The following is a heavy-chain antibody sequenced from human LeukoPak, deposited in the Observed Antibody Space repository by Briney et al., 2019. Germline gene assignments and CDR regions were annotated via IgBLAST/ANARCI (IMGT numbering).Heavy chain of an antibody. D-gene: IGHD4-17*01. CDR1: GGSISSYF. V-gene: IGHV4-59*08. CDR3: ARRNYGDYDHYFDY. Sequence: PSETLSLTCTVSGGSISSYFWSWIRQPPGKGLEWIGYISYSGSTNYNPSLKSRVTISVDTSRNQFSLKLTSVTAADTAVYYCARRNYGDYDHYFDYWGQGTLVTVSS. J-gene: IGHJ4*02. CDR2: ISYSGST.